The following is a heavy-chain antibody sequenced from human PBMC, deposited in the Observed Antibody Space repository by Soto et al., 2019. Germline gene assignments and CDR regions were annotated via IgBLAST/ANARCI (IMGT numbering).Heavy chain of an antibody. CDR1: EFTFSSYE. CDR3: GRLGGEAAGHGDY. J-gene: IGHJ4*02. V-gene: IGHV3-48*03. Sequence: AGGSLRLSCVASEFTFSSYEMNWVRQAPGKGLEWVSYISSFGTTIYYTDSVKGRFTISRDNAKKSLYLQMNSLRAEDTAVYYCGRLGGEAAGHGDYWGQGTLVTVSS. CDR2: ISSFGTTI. D-gene: IGHD6-13*01.